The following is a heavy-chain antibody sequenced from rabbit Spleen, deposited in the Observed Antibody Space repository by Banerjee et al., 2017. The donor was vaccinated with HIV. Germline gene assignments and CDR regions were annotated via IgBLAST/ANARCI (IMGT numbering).Heavy chain of an antibody. Sequence: QQQLEEYGGDLVQPEGSLTLTCKASGLDFSSSYWIWWVRQAPGKGLEWIAYIYTGSTGTTYYANWAKGRFTISKTSSTTVTLQMASLTAADTATYFCAGDLGVIVYRFSLWGPGTLVTVS. J-gene: IGHJ4*01. D-gene: IGHD6-1*01. V-gene: IGHV1S45*01. CDR1: GLDFSSSYW. CDR3: AGDLGVIVYRFSL. CDR2: IYTGSTGTT.